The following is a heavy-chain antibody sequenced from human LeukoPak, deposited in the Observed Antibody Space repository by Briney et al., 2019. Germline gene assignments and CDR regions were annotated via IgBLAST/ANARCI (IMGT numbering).Heavy chain of an antibody. D-gene: IGHD4-4*01. CDR1: GFTFSSYA. V-gene: IGHV3-23*01. CDR2: ISGSGGST. J-gene: IGHJ4*02. Sequence: GGSLRLSCAASGFTFSSYAMSWVRQAPGKGLEWVSAISGSGGSTYYADSVEGRFTISRDNSKNTLYLQMNSLRAEDTAVYYCAKAERHDYSNYYDDYWGQGTLVTVSS. CDR3: AKAERHDYSNYYDDY.